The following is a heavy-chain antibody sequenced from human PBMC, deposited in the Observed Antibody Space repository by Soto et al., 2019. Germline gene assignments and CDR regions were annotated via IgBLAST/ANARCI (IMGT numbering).Heavy chain of an antibody. CDR1: GCTVSSNY. J-gene: IGHJ6*02. D-gene: IGHD1-26*01. Sequence: GGSLRLSCAASGCTVSSNYRSWVRQAPGKGLEWVSVIYSGGSTYYADSVKGRFTISRDNSKNTLYLQMNSLRAEDTAVYYCAKDRPSGSRPYYYGMDVWGQGTTVTVSS. V-gene: IGHV3-53*05. CDR3: AKDRPSGSRPYYYGMDV. CDR2: IYSGGST.